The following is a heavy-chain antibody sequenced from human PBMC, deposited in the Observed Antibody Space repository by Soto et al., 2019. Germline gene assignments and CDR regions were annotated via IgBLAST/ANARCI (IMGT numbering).Heavy chain of an antibody. J-gene: IGHJ5*02. CDR1: GGSVSSGSYY. V-gene: IGHV4-61*01. Sequence: QVQLQESGPGLVKPSETLSLTCTVSGGSVSSGSYYWSWIRQPPGQGLEWIGYIYYSGSTNYNPSLKSRVPISVDTYKNQFSLKLSSVIAADTAVYYCARDESSSSRVYWFDPWGQGTLVTVSS. CDR2: IYYSGST. D-gene: IGHD6-6*01. CDR3: ARDESSSSRVYWFDP.